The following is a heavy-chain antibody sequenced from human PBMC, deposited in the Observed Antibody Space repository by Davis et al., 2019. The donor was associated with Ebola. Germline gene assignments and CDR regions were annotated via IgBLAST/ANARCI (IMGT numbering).Heavy chain of an antibody. CDR1: GYTFTSYA. V-gene: IGHV1-3*01. J-gene: IGHJ5*02. D-gene: IGHD4-17*01. CDR2: INAGNGNT. Sequence: AASVKVSCKASGYTFTSYAMHWVRQAPGQRLEWMGWINAGNGNTKYSQKFQGRVTITRDTSASTAYMELSSLRSEDTAVYYCARDLTVGGVTTYWFDPWGQGTLVTVSS. CDR3: ARDLTVGGVTTYWFDP.